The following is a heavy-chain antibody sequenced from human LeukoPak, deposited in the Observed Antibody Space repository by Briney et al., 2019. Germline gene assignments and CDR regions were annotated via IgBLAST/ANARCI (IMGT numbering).Heavy chain of an antibody. V-gene: IGHV1-69*13. CDR2: IIPIFGTA. D-gene: IGHD6-13*01. CDR3: ARGGKTAAGIYYYYYYMDV. Sequence: ASVKVSCKASGGTFSSYAISWVRQAPGQGLEWMGGIIPIFGTANYAQKFQGRVTITADESTSTAYMELSSLRSEDTAVYYCARGGKTAAGIYYYYYYMDVWGKGTTVTISS. J-gene: IGHJ6*03. CDR1: GGTFSSYA.